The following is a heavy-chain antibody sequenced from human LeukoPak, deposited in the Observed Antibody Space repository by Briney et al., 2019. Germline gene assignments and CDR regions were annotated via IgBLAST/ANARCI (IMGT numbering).Heavy chain of an antibody. V-gene: IGHV3-30*02. CDR3: AREMAAHDAFDI. CDR1: GFTFSTYG. J-gene: IGHJ3*02. Sequence: PGGSLRLSCAASGFTFSTYGMHWVRQAPGKGLEWVAFIRYDVSNKYYADSVKGRFTISRDNSKNTLYLQLNNLRTEDTAVYYCAREMAAHDAFDIWGQGTMVTVSS. CDR2: IRYDVSNK. D-gene: IGHD6-6*01.